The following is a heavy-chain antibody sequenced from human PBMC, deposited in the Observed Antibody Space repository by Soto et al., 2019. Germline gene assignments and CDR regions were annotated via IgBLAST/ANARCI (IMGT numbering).Heavy chain of an antibody. V-gene: IGHV3-23*01. CDR1: GFTFSTYA. D-gene: IGHD3-22*01. CDR3: AKDLNPIVVASDY. J-gene: IGHJ4*02. CDR2: ISGSGGST. Sequence: GGSLRLSCAASGFTFSTYAMNWVRQAPGKGLEWVSAISGSGGSTYYADSVKGRFTISRDNSKNTLYLQMNSLRAEDTAVYYCAKDLNPIVVASDYWGQGTLVTVSS.